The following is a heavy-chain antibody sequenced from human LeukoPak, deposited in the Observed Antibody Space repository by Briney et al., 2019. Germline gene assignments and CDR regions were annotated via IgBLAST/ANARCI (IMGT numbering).Heavy chain of an antibody. D-gene: IGHD2-2*01. Sequence: SQTLSLTCAISGDSVSSNSVTWNWIRQSPSRGLEWLGRTYYRSTWYNDYAVSVRGRITVNPDTSKNQFSLHLNSVTPEDTAVYYCARRLTQYDCFDPWGQGILVTVYS. CDR2: TYYRSTWYN. CDR3: ARRLTQYDCFDP. CDR1: GDSVSSNSVT. J-gene: IGHJ5*02. V-gene: IGHV6-1*01.